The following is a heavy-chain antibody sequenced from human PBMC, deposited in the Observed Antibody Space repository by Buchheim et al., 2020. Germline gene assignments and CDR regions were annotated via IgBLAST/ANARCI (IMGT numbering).Heavy chain of an antibody. J-gene: IGHJ6*02. CDR3: ARGGDDYGDYYGLDV. D-gene: IGHD4-17*01. CDR1: GFIFSSNW. V-gene: IGHV3-74*01. Sequence: EVQLVESGGGLVQPGGSLRLSCAASGFIFSSNWMHWVRQAPGKGLVWVSRINSDGSSVFYADSVKGRFTISRDNAKNTLYLPMNSLRAEDTAVYYCARGGDDYGDYYGLDVWGQGTT. CDR2: INSDGSSV.